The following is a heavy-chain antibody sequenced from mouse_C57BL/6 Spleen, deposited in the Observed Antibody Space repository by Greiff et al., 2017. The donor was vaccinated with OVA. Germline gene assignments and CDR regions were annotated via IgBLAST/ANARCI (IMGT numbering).Heavy chain of an antibody. V-gene: IGHV5-9-1*02. D-gene: IGHD1-1*01. J-gene: IGHJ3*01. CDR2: ISSGGDYI. CDR1: GFTFSSYA. CDR3: TRGIGFYYGSSFAY. Sequence: EVKLMESGEGLVKPGGSLKLSCAASGFTFSSYAMSWVRQTPEKRLEWVAYISSGGDYIYYADTVKGRFTISRDHASNTLYLQMSSLRSEDTAMYYCTRGIGFYYGSSFAYWGQGTLVTVSA.